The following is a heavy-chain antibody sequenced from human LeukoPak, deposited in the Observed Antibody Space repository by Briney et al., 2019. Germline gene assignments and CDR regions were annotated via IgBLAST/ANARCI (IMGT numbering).Heavy chain of an antibody. D-gene: IGHD6-19*01. CDR3: ATGYSSGWYEDY. J-gene: IGHJ4*02. V-gene: IGHV3-21*01. CDR2: ISSSSSYI. Sequence: GGSLRLSCAASGFTLSSYSMNWVRQAPGKGLEWVSSISSSSSYIYYADSVKGRFTISRDNAKNSLYLQMNSLRAEDTAVYYCATGYSSGWYEDYWGQGTLVTVSS. CDR1: GFTLSSYS.